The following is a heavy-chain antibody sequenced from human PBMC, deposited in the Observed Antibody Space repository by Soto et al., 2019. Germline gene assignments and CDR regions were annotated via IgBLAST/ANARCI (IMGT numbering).Heavy chain of an antibody. CDR3: ARDGDLRSDFWSGPLGGGWFDP. CDR1: GGTFSNSA. J-gene: IGHJ5*02. Sequence: QVQLVQSGAEVRKPGSSVKVSCKASGGTFSNSAITWVRQAPGQGLEWVGGIIPIFGSTNYAQKFQGRVTITADESTSTAYMELSSLTSEDTAVDYCARDGDLRSDFWSGPLGGGWFDPWGQGTLVTVSS. D-gene: IGHD3-3*01. CDR2: IIPIFGST. V-gene: IGHV1-69*12.